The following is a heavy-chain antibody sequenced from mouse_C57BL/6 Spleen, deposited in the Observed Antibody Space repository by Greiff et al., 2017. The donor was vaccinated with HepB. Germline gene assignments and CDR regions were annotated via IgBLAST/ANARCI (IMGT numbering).Heavy chain of an antibody. J-gene: IGHJ3*01. D-gene: IGHD2-5*01. CDR1: GYAFSSYW. Sequence: VQLQESGAELVKPGASVKISCKASGYAFSSYWMNWVKQRPGKGLEWIGKIYPGDGDTNYNGKFKGKATLTADKSSSTAYMQLSSLTSEDYAVYFCERRRARDYSKYVFAYWGQGTLVTVSA. V-gene: IGHV1-80*01. CDR3: ERRRARDYSKYVFAY. CDR2: IYPGDGDT.